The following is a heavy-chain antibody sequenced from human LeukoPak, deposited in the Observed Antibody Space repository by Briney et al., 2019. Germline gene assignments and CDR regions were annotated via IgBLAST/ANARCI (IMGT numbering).Heavy chain of an antibody. CDR2: VTPNSGGK. J-gene: IGHJ6*03. CDR3: AREAYGSGSFRTDYYYMDV. V-gene: IGHV1-2*02. D-gene: IGHD3-10*01. CDR1: GYTFTGSY. Sequence: ASVKVSCKASGYTFTGSYMHWVRQAPGQGLEWMGWVTPNSGGKNDAQRFQGGVTMTRDTSISTAYMELNRLRSDDTAVYYCAREAYGSGSFRTDYYYMDVWGKGTTVTISS.